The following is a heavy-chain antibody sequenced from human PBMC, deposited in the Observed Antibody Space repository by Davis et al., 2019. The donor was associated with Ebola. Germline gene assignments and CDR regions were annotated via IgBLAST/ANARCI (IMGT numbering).Heavy chain of an antibody. J-gene: IGHJ3*02. Sequence: GGSLRLSCPASGFTSSSYEMNWVRQAPGKGLEWVAVIWYDGSNKYYADSVKGRFTISRDNSKNTLYLQMNSLRAEDTAVYYCARDSRKPYYDILTGYYWVDAFDIWGQGTMVTVSS. CDR3: ARDSRKPYYDILTGYYWVDAFDI. D-gene: IGHD3-9*01. CDR2: IWYDGSNK. V-gene: IGHV3-33*08. CDR1: GFTSSSYE.